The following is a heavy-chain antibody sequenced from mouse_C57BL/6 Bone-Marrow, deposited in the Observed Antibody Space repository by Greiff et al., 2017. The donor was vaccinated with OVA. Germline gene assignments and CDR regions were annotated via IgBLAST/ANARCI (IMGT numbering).Heavy chain of an antibody. CDR1: GYTFTSYW. J-gene: IGHJ2*01. V-gene: IGHV1-59*01. CDR2: IDPSDSYT. CDR3: ARKDGGY. Sequence: VQLQQPGAELVRPGTSVKLSCKASGYTFTSYWMHWVKQRPGQGLEWIGVIDPSDSYTNYNQKFKGKATLTVDTSSSTAYMQLSSLTSEDSAVYYCARKDGGYWGQGTTLTVSS.